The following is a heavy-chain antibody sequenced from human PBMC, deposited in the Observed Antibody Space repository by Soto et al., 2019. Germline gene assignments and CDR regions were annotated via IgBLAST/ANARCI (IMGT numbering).Heavy chain of an antibody. CDR2: INPNGGST. CDR3: TRGRASGDY. J-gene: IGHJ4*02. Sequence: QVQLVQPGAEVKKPGVSVKFSCKASGYIFTNFYIHWVRQAPGQGLEWIGIINPNGGSTNSAQNFQGRVTMTRDTSTSTVYMDLSSLRSEDTAVYYCTRGRASGDYWGQGTLITVSS. CDR1: GYIFTNFY. V-gene: IGHV1-46*03.